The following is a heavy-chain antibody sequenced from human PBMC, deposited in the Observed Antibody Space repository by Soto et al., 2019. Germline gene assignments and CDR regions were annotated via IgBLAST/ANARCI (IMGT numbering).Heavy chain of an antibody. Sequence: ASVKVSCKASGYTFTSYAIHWVRQAPGQRLEWMGWINAGNGNTKYSQKFQGRVTITRDTSASTACMELRSLTSEDTAVYFCARDGAVSGNSNFDYWGQGTLVTVSS. CDR2: INAGNGNT. V-gene: IGHV1-3*01. CDR3: ARDGAVSGNSNFDY. CDR1: GYTFTSYA. J-gene: IGHJ4*02. D-gene: IGHD6-19*01.